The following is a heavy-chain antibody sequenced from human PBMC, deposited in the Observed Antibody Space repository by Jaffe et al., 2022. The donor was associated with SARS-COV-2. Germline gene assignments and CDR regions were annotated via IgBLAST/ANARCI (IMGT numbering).Heavy chain of an antibody. CDR2: IYPGDSAI. Sequence: EVQLVQSEAEVKKPGESLKISCKGSGYSFTNNWIGWVRQMPGQGLEWMGIIYPGDSAIMYSPSFQGQVTLSADKSISTAYLQWNSLKASDTAMYYCARRSAYDPDYMDVWGKGTTVTVSS. D-gene: IGHD3-3*01. CDR3: ARRSAYDPDYMDV. CDR1: GYSFTNNW. J-gene: IGHJ6*03. V-gene: IGHV5-51*01.